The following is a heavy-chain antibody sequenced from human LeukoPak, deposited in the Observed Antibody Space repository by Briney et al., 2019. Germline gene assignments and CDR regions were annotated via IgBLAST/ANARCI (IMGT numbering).Heavy chain of an antibody. CDR3: ARELYYYDSDYYYYGMDV. V-gene: IGHV3-48*03. Sequence: GGSLRLSCAASGFTFSSYEMNWVRQAPGKGLEWVSYISGSGSTIYYADSVKGRFTISRDNAKNSLYLQMNSLRAEDTAVYYCARELYYYDSDYYYYGMDVWGQGTTVTVSS. CDR2: ISGSGSTI. CDR1: GFTFSSYE. J-gene: IGHJ6*02. D-gene: IGHD3-22*01.